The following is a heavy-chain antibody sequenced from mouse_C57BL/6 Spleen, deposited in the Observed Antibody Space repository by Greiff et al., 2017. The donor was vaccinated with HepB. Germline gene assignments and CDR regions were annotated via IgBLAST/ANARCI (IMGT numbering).Heavy chain of an antibody. J-gene: IGHJ3*01. Sequence: VQLQQPGAELVKPGASVKLSCKASGYTFTSYWMHWVKQRPGQGLEWIGMIHPNSGSTNYNEKFKSKATLTVDKSSSTAYMQLSSLTSEDSSVYYGARGLTGTGPWFAYWGQGTLFTVAA. CDR2: IHPNSGST. CDR3: ARGLTGTGPWFAY. V-gene: IGHV1-64*01. D-gene: IGHD4-1*01. CDR1: GYTFTSYW.